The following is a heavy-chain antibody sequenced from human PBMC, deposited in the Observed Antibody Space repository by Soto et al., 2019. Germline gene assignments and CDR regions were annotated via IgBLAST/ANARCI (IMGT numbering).Heavy chain of an antibody. CDR3: ARGSDYYDSRGYNWFDP. CDR2: IYYSGST. V-gene: IGHV4-59*01. J-gene: IGHJ5*02. D-gene: IGHD3-22*01. CDR1: GGSIISYY. Sequence: SETLSLTCTVSGGSIISYYWSWIRQPPGKGLEWIGYIYYSGSTNYNPSLKSRVTISVDTSKNQFSLKLSSVTAADTAVYYCARGSDYYDSRGYNWFDPWGQGTLVTVSS.